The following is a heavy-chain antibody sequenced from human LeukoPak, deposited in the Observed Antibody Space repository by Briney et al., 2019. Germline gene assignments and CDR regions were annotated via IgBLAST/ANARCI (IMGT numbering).Heavy chain of an antibody. CDR2: IIPIFGTA. CDR1: GGTFISYA. D-gene: IGHD2-21*01. Sequence: SVKVSCKASGGTFISYAISWVRQAPGQGLEWMGGIIPIFGTANYAQKFQGRVTITTDESTSTAYMHLSSLRSEDTAVYYCPKAPVAYCGGNCYMDVWGKGTTVTVSS. V-gene: IGHV1-69*05. J-gene: IGHJ6*03. CDR3: PKAPVAYCGGNCYMDV.